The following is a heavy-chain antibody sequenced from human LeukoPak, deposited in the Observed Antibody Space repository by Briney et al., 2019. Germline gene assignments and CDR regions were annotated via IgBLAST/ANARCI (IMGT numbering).Heavy chain of an antibody. V-gene: IGHV3-23*01. J-gene: IGHJ4*02. Sequence: GGSLRLSCAASGFTFSSYAMSWVRQAPGKGLEWVSAISGSGGSTYYADSVKGRFTISKDNVENSLYLQMNSLRDEDTAVYYCARVAAGYSVNYFDYWGQGTLVTVSS. CDR1: GFTFSSYA. D-gene: IGHD4-23*01. CDR2: ISGSGGST. CDR3: ARVAAGYSVNYFDY.